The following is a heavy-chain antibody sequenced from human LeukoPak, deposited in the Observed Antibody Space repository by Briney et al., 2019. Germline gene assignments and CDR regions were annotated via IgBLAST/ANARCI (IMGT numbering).Heavy chain of an antibody. Sequence: GGSLRLSCAASGFTFSSYAMSWVRQAPGKGLEWVSAISGSGGGTYYADSVKGRFTISRDNSKNTLYLQMNSLRAEDTAVYYCAKVSGYSSGWYDYWGQGTLVTVSS. J-gene: IGHJ4*02. V-gene: IGHV3-23*01. CDR2: ISGSGGGT. CDR1: GFTFSSYA. CDR3: AKVSGYSSGWYDY. D-gene: IGHD6-19*01.